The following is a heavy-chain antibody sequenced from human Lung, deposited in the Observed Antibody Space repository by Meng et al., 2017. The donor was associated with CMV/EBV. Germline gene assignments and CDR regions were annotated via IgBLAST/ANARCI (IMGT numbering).Heavy chain of an antibody. D-gene: IGHD3-22*01. J-gene: IGHJ4*01. CDR1: GFNFNDYS. Sequence: GESLKISCSASGFNFNDYSMTWVRQVPGRGLEWISFISSGSTSKYYSDSVRGRFTISRDNFKNSLFLQMSGLTADDTAVYYCASSGYYYDRTDYYPPEFWGNGKXVHGSS. CDR3: ASSGYYYDRTDYYPPEF. CDR2: ISSGSTSK. V-gene: IGHV3-11*01.